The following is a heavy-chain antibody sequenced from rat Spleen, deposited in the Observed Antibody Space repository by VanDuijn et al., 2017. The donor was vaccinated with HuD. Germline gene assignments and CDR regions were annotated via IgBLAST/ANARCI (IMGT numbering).Heavy chain of an antibody. V-gene: IGHV5-25*01. J-gene: IGHJ2*01. Sequence: EVQLVESGGGLVQPGRSMKLSCGASGFTFSNYYMAWVRQAPTKGLEWVASINTGGGNTYYRGSVKGRFIISRDNAKSTLYLQMDSLRSEDTATYYCARPNYPGFNYFDYWGQGVMVTVSS. D-gene: IGHD1-4*01. CDR3: ARPNYPGFNYFDY. CDR1: GFTFSNYY. CDR2: INTGGGNT.